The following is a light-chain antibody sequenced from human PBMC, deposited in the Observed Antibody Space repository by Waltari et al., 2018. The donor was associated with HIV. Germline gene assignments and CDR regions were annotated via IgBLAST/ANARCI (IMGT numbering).Light chain of an antibody. CDR1: QSISAK. V-gene: IGKV3-15*01. CDR3: QQYDSGPRGIT. CDR2: EAA. J-gene: IGKJ2*01. Sequence: EIVMTQSPPTLSVSPGQRVTLPCRASQSISAKVAWYQQRPCQAPRLLIYEAATRPTGIPARFSGSGSGTEFTLTISSLQSEDFATYFCQQYDSGPRGITFGQGTMLEIK.